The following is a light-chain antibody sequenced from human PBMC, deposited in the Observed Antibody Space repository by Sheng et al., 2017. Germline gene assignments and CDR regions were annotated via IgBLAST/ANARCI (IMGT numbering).Light chain of an antibody. J-gene: IGLJ3*02. V-gene: IGLV1-40*01. Sequence: QSVLTQPPSVSGAPGQTVTISCTGSSSNIGTDYDVHWYRQVPGTAPKLLIYGQNNRPSGVPDRFSGSKSGTSASLAISGLRSEDEADYYCAAWDDSLSGLFGGGTKLTVL. CDR3: AAWDDSLSGL. CDR1: SSNIGTDYD. CDR2: GQN.